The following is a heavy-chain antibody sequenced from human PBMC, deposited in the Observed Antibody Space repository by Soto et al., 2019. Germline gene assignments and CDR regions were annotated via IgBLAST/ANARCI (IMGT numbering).Heavy chain of an antibody. Sequence: QVQLQESGPGLVKPSQTLSLTCTVSGGSISSGDYYWSWIRQPPGKGLEWIWYIYYSGSTYYNPSHKSRITLSVDTSKNQFSLKLTSVPAADTAVYYCARRRGYDWDWYFDLWGRGTLVTVSS. CDR1: GGSISSGDYY. CDR2: IYYSGST. CDR3: ARRRGYDWDWYFDL. D-gene: IGHD5-12*01. V-gene: IGHV4-30-4*01. J-gene: IGHJ2*01.